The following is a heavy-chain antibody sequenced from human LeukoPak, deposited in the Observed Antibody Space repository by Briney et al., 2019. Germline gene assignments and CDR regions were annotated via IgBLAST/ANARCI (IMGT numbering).Heavy chain of an antibody. CDR3: TRNLSNLEWLFAY. V-gene: IGHV1-2*02. CDR1: GYTFTDYY. D-gene: IGHD3-3*01. J-gene: IGHJ4*02. CDR2: INPNSGGT. Sequence: GASVKVSCKASGYTFTDYYMHWMRQAPGQGLEWMGWINPNSGGTNYAQKFQGRVTITRDTSITTAYMELNRLRSDDTAVYYCTRNLSNLEWLFAYWGQRTLVTVSS.